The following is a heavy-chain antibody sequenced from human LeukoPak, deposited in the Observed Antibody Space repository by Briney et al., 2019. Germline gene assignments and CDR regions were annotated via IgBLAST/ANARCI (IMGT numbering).Heavy chain of an antibody. V-gene: IGHV4-59*08. J-gene: IGHJ3*02. Sequence: SETLSLTCTVSGCSISSYYWSWIRQPPGKGLEWIGYIYYSGSTNYNPSLTSRATISVETSKNQFSLKLSSVTAADTAVYYCARTYYYDSSGYFNDAFDIWGQGTMVTVSS. CDR2: IYYSGST. D-gene: IGHD3-22*01. CDR1: GCSISSYY. CDR3: ARTYYYDSSGYFNDAFDI.